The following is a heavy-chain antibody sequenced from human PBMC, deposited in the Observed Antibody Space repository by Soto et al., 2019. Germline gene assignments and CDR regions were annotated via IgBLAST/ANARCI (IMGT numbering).Heavy chain of an antibody. V-gene: IGHV4-39*01. J-gene: IGHJ3*02. D-gene: IGHD1-7*01. CDR1: GGSISSSSYY. Sequence: SETLSLTCTVSGGSISSSSYYWGWIRQPPGKGLEWIGSIYYSGSTYYNPSLKSRVTISVDTSKNQFSLKLSSVTAADTAVYYCATGLELRDAFDIWGQGTMVTVSS. CDR3: ATGLELRDAFDI. CDR2: IYYSGST.